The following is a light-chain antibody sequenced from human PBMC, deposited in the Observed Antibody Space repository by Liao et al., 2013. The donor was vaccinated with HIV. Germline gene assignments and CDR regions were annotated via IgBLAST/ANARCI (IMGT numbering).Light chain of an antibody. Sequence: SYVLTQPPSVSVAPGKTARITCGGNNIGSRSVHWYQHKPGQAPMLVISYDSVRPSGIPERFSGSNAGNTATLTISSVEAGDEADYYCQVWDSSSDHWVFGGGTKLTVL. CDR1: NIGSRS. J-gene: IGLJ3*02. CDR2: YDS. V-gene: IGLV3-21*04. CDR3: QVWDSSSDHWV.